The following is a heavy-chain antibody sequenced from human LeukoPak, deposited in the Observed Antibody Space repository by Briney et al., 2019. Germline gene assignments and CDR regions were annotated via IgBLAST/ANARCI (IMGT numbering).Heavy chain of an antibody. CDR3: AKGLMTKAAAGRLQHLLSAVDI. V-gene: IGHV3-30*18. CDR1: GFTFSTYG. CDR2: ISNDGSNR. J-gene: IGHJ3*02. Sequence: GRSLRLSCAASGFTFSTYGMHWVRQSPGKGLEWVAVISNDGSNRFYADSVKGRFTISRDNSKNTLYLQMNSLRAEDTAMYYCAKGLMTKAAAGRLQHLLSAVDIWGQGTMVTVSS. D-gene: IGHD6-13*01.